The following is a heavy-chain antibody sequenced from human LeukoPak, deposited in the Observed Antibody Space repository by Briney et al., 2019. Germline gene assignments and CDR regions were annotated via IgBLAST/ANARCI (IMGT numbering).Heavy chain of an antibody. V-gene: IGHV3-48*03. CDR3: ARDLTRITMIVVAGDAYFDY. CDR1: GFTFSSYE. J-gene: IGHJ4*02. D-gene: IGHD3-22*01. Sequence: GGSLRLSCAASGFTFSSYEMNWVRQAPGKGLEWVSYISSSGSTIYYADSVKGRFTISRDNAKNSLYLQMNSLRAEDTAVYYCARDLTRITMIVVAGDAYFDYWGQGTLVTASS. CDR2: ISSSGSTI.